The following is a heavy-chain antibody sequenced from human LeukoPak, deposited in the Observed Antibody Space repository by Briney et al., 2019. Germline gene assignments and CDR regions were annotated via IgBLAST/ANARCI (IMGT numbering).Heavy chain of an antibody. J-gene: IGHJ4*02. D-gene: IGHD2-15*01. V-gene: IGHV4-59*08. Sequence: SETLSLTCTVSGGSLTSYYWSWIRQPPGKGLEWIGYIYYSGNTNYNPSLKSRVTISVDTSKNQFSLKLTSVTAADTAVYYCARLGCSGGSCYSYFDYWGQGTLVTVSS. CDR2: IYYSGNT. CDR1: GGSLTSYY. CDR3: ARLGCSGGSCYSYFDY.